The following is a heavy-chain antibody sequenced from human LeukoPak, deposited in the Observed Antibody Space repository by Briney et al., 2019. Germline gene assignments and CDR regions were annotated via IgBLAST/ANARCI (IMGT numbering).Heavy chain of an antibody. CDR3: ATGLGYCSSTSCLSDNDY. Sequence: PGESLKISCKGSGYSFTSYWIGWVRQMPGKSLEWMGIIYPGDSDTRYSPSFQGQVTISADKSISTAYLQWSSLKASDTAMYCCATGLGYCSSTSCLSDNDYWGQGTLVTVSS. J-gene: IGHJ4*02. V-gene: IGHV5-51*01. CDR1: GYSFTSYW. CDR2: IYPGDSDT. D-gene: IGHD2-2*01.